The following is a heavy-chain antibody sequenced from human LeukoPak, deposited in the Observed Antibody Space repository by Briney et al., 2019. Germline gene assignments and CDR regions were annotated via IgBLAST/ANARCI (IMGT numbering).Heavy chain of an antibody. V-gene: IGHV3-9*01. CDR1: GFTFDDYA. CDR2: ISWNSGSI. D-gene: IGHD6-19*01. CDR3: AKDKEEQWQDLDY. Sequence: PGRSLRLSCAVSGFTFDDYAMHWVRQAPGKGLEWVSGISWNSGSIGYADSVKGRFTISRDNAKNSLYLQMNSLRAEDTAVYYCAKDKEEQWQDLDYWGQGTLVTVSS. J-gene: IGHJ4*02.